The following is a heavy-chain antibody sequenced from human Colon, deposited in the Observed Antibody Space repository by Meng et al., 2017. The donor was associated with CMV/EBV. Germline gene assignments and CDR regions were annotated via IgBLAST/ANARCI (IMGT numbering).Heavy chain of an antibody. CDR2: IYSGGST. V-gene: IGHV3-53*01. Sequence: GESLKISCAGSGFTFDSYSMNWVRQAPGKGLEWVSVIYSGGSTYYADSVKGRFTISRDNSKNTLYLQMNSLRAEDTAVYYCARDRGYSYGNYYGMDVWGQGTTVTVSS. CDR3: ARDRGYSYGNYYGMDV. J-gene: IGHJ6*02. CDR1: GFTFDSYS. D-gene: IGHD5-18*01.